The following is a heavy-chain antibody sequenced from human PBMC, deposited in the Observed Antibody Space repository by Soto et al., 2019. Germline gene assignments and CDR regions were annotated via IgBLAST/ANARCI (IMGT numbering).Heavy chain of an antibody. CDR2: IYYSGST. Sequence: SETLSLTCTVSGGSISSSSYYWGWIRQPPGKGLEWIGSIYYSGSTYYNPSLKSRVTISVDTSKNQFSLKLSSVTAADTAVYYCAREYSGYDNRGGDAFDIWGQGTMVTVSS. V-gene: IGHV4-39*01. CDR1: GGSISSSSYY. CDR3: AREYSGYDNRGGDAFDI. D-gene: IGHD5-12*01. J-gene: IGHJ3*02.